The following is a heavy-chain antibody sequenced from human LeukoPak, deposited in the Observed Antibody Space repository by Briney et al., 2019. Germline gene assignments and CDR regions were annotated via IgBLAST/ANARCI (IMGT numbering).Heavy chain of an antibody. CDR2: IHSNDDT. CDR1: DFTVISNY. Sequence: GGSLRLSCAASDFTVISNYMTWVRQAPAKGLECISVIHSNDDTYYAASVKGRFTISRDTSNHMLYLQMNSLRAEDTAVYFCTRGHAAMGDYWGQGTLVTVSS. J-gene: IGHJ4*02. CDR3: TRGHAAMGDY. V-gene: IGHV3-53*01. D-gene: IGHD5-18*01.